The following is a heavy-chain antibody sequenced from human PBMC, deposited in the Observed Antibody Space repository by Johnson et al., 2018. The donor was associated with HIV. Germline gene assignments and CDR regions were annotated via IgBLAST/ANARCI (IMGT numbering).Heavy chain of an antibody. CDR1: GFTFSNYA. D-gene: IGHD3-10*01. V-gene: IGHV3-30*04. CDR3: ARGGDVVWFGEFPGAFDV. Sequence: QVQLVESGGGLVQPGGSLRLSCAASGFTFSNYAMHWVRQAPGTGLEWVSVISLDGSNKYYADSVKGRFTISRDTSKNTLYWQMNSLRAEDTAVYYCARGGDVVWFGEFPGAFDVWGQGTMVTVSS. CDR2: ISLDGSNK. J-gene: IGHJ3*01.